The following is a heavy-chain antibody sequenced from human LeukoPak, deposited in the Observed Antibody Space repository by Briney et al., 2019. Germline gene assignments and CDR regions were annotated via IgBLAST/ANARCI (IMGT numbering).Heavy chain of an antibody. D-gene: IGHD3-10*01. V-gene: IGHV4-34*01. CDR2: INHSGST. J-gene: IGHJ5*02. CDR3: ARGAWGYYYGSGALRGWFDP. CDR1: GGSFSGYY. Sequence: PSETLSLTCAVYGGSFSGYYWSWIRQPPGKGLEWIGEINHSGSTNYNPSLKSRVTISVDTSKNQFSLKLSSVTAADTAVYYCARGAWGYYYGSGALRGWFDPWGQGTLVTVSS.